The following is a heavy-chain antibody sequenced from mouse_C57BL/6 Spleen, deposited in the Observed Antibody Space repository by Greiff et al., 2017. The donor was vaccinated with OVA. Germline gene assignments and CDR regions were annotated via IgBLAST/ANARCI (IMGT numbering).Heavy chain of an antibody. CDR1: GFTFSNYW. Sequence: EVHLVESGGGLVQPGGSMKLSCVASGFTFSNYWMNWVRQSPEKGLEWVAQIRLKSDNYATHYAESVKGRFTISRDDSKSSVYLQMNNLRAEDTGIYYCTLRVPWYFDVWGTGTTVTVSS. CDR2: IRLKSDNYAT. D-gene: IGHD1-1*01. CDR3: TLRVPWYFDV. J-gene: IGHJ1*03. V-gene: IGHV6-3*01.